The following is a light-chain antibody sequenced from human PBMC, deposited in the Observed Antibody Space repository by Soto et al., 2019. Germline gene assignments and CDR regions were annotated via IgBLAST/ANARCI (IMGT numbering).Light chain of an antibody. V-gene: IGKV1-39*01. Sequence: DIRMTQSPSSLSASVGDTVTITCRASQGISDYLSWFQHKPGEAPKLLIDTATSLQGGVPLRFSGAGSRTDFSLTISGLQPEGSAKYYCQQTYTFPWTFGQGTRVEIK. CDR1: QGISDY. J-gene: IGKJ1*01. CDR2: TAT. CDR3: QQTYTFPWT.